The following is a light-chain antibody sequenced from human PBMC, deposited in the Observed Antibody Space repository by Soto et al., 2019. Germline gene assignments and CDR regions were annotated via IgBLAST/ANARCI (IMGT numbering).Light chain of an antibody. J-gene: IGKJ1*01. CDR3: QQYNNWPPEWT. CDR2: GAS. V-gene: IGKV3-15*01. CDR1: QSVSSN. Sequence: EIVMTQSPATLSVSPGERATLSCRASQSVSSNLAWYQPKPGQAPRLLIYGASTRATGIPARFSGSGSGTDFTLTISSLQSEDFAFYYCQQYNNWPPEWTFGQGTKVDIK.